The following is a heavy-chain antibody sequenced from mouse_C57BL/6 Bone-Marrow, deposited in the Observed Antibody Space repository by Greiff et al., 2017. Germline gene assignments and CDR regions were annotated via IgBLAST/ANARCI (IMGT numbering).Heavy chain of an antibody. Sequence: QVQLQQPGAELVMPGASVKLSCKASGYTFTSYWMHWVKQRPGQGLEWIGEIDPSDSDTNYNQKFKGKSTLTVDKSSSTAYMQLSSLTSDDSAVYYCAREGFTTVPSYWYFDVWGTGTTVTVSS. J-gene: IGHJ1*03. V-gene: IGHV1-69*01. CDR3: AREGFTTVPSYWYFDV. CDR2: IDPSDSDT. CDR1: GYTFTSYW. D-gene: IGHD1-1*01.